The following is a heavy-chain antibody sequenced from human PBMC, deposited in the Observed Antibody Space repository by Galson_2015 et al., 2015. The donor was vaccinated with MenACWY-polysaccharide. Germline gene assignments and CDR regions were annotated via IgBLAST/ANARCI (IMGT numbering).Heavy chain of an antibody. CDR1: GFTFNNYW. CDR3: VRVYESSGYYHVPPDY. Sequence: SLRLSCAASGFTFNNYWMHWVRQAPGKGLVWVSRINSDGSRTTYADSVKGRFTISRDNAKNTLYLQMNSLRAEDTAVYYCVRVYESSGYYHVPPDYWGQGTLVTVSS. CDR2: INSDGSRT. J-gene: IGHJ4*02. D-gene: IGHD3-22*01. V-gene: IGHV3-74*01.